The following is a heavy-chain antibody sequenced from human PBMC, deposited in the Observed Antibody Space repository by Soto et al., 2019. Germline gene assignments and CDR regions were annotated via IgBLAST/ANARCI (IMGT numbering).Heavy chain of an antibody. CDR1: GFTFSSYS. J-gene: IGHJ4*02. CDR3: AKDMSGYPPYYFDY. D-gene: IGHD3-3*01. CDR2: LNWNSGDI. Sequence: GGSLRLSCAASGFTFSSYSMNWVRQAPGKGLEWVSGLNWNSGDIGYADSVKGRFTISRDNAENSLYLQMNSLRAEDTAFYYCAKDMSGYPPYYFDYWGQGILVTVSS. V-gene: IGHV3-9*01.